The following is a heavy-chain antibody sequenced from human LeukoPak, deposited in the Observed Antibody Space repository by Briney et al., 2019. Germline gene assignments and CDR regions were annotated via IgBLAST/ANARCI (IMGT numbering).Heavy chain of an antibody. CDR2: ISGSGVST. Sequence: GGSLRLSCAASGFTFSSYGMSWVRQAPGKGLEWVSAISGSGVSTYYADSVKGRFTISRDNSKNTLYLQMNSLRAEDTAVYYCARGDDYGDLTSPPPPQLFDYWGQGTLVTVSS. D-gene: IGHD4-17*01. CDR1: GFTFSSYG. J-gene: IGHJ4*02. CDR3: ARGDDYGDLTSPPPPQLFDY. V-gene: IGHV3-23*01.